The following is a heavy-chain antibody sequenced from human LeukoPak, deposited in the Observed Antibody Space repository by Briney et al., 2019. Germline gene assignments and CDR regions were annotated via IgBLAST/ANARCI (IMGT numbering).Heavy chain of an antibody. CDR3: ASGSGSSSYDAFDI. Sequence: SVKVSCKASGGTFSSYAISWVRQAPGQGLEWKGGIIPIFGTANYAQKFQGRVTITTDESTSTAYMELSSLRSEDTAVYYCASGSGSSSYDAFDIWGQGTMVTVS. V-gene: IGHV1-69*05. CDR1: GGTFSSYA. J-gene: IGHJ3*02. D-gene: IGHD1-26*01. CDR2: IIPIFGTA.